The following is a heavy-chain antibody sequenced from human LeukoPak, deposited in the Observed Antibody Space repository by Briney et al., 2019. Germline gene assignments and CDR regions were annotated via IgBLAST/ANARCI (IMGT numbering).Heavy chain of an antibody. Sequence: SETLSLTCAVYGGSFSGYYWSWIRQPPGKGLEWIGEINHSGSTNYNPSLKSRVTIPVDTSKNQFSLKLSSVTAADTAVYYCARGFSRQWLVHNYFDYWGQGTLVTVSS. D-gene: IGHD6-19*01. CDR1: GGSFSGYY. CDR2: INHSGST. CDR3: ARGFSRQWLVHNYFDY. V-gene: IGHV4-34*01. J-gene: IGHJ4*02.